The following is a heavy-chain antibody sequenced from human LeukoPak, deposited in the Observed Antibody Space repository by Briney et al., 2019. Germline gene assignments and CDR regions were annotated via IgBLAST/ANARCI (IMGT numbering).Heavy chain of an antibody. V-gene: IGHV3-21*01. D-gene: IGHD3-3*01. CDR2: ISSSSSYI. CDR3: ARLDYDFWSGYYIPRRPYYYYGMDV. CDR1: GFTFSSYS. Sequence: PGGSLRLSCAASGFTFSSYSMNWVRQAPGKGLEWVSSISSSSSYIYYADSVKGRFTISRDNGKNSLYLQMNSLRAEDTAVYYCARLDYDFWSGYYIPRRPYYYYGMDVWGQETTVTVSS. J-gene: IGHJ6*02.